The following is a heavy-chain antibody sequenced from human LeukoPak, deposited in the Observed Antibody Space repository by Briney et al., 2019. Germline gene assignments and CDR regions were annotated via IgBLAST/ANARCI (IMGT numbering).Heavy chain of an antibody. V-gene: IGHV3-30-3*01. Sequence: PGGSLRLSCAASGFTFSSYAMHWVRQAPGKGLEWVAVISYDGSNKYYADSVKGRFTISRDNSKNTLYLQVNSLRAEDTAVYYCARDYYDSSGYYHDYWGQGTLVTVSS. CDR2: ISYDGSNK. CDR3: ARDYYDSSGYYHDY. D-gene: IGHD3-22*01. J-gene: IGHJ4*02. CDR1: GFTFSSYA.